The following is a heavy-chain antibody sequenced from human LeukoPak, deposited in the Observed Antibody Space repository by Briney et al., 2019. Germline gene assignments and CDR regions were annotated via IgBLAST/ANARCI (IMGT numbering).Heavy chain of an antibody. Sequence: GGSLRLSCAASGFTFSSYSMNWVRQAPGKGLEWVSSISSSSSYIYYADSVKGRFTISRDNAKNSLYLQMNSLRAEDTAVYFCARWGNDYSQFDSWGQGTLVTVS. CDR1: GFTFSSYS. CDR3: ARWGNDYSQFDS. J-gene: IGHJ4*02. CDR2: ISSSSSYI. D-gene: IGHD4-11*01. V-gene: IGHV3-21*04.